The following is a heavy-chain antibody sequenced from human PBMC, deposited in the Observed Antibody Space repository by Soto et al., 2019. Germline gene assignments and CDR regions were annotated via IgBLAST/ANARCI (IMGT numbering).Heavy chain of an antibody. J-gene: IGHJ4*02. Sequence: AGPTLVNPTQTLTLTCTFSGFSLSTNEVGVGWIRQPPGKALEWLAIIYWDDDKRYSPLLKTRLTVTKDTSKNQVVLTLTNMGAVDTGIYYCARLKDLYLTFDYWGQGSLVTVSS. CDR3: ARLKDLYLTFDY. V-gene: IGHV2-5*02. CDR2: IYWDDDK. CDR1: GFSLSTNEVG. D-gene: IGHD3-10*01.